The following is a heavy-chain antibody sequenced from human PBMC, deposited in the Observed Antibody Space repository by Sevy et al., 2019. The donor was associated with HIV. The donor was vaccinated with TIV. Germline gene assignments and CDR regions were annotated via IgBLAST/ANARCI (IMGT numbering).Heavy chain of an antibody. CDR1: GFTFSSYS. J-gene: IGHJ6*03. D-gene: IGHD3-3*01. V-gene: IGHV3-48*02. CDR2: ISSSSSTI. CDR3: ARVDFWSGYYTGDYYYMDV. Sequence: GGSLRLSCAASGFTFSSYSMNWVRQAPGKGLEWVSYISSSSSTIYYADSVKGRFTISRDNAKNSLYLQMNSLRDEDTAVYYCARVDFWSGYYTGDYYYMDVWGKGTTVTVS.